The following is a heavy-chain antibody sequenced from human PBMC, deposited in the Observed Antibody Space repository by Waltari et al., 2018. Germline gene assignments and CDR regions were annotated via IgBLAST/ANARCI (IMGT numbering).Heavy chain of an antibody. CDR3: ARGILWFGEPGDAFDI. CDR2: INPTSGGT. J-gene: IGHJ3*02. D-gene: IGHD3-10*01. Sequence: QVQLVQSGAEVKKPGASVKVSCKASGYTFTGYYMHWVRQAPGQGLEWMGRINPTSGGTNYAQKFQGRVTMTRDTSISTAYMELSRLRSDDTAVYYCARGILWFGEPGDAFDIWGQGTMVTVSS. V-gene: IGHV1-2*06. CDR1: GYTFTGYY.